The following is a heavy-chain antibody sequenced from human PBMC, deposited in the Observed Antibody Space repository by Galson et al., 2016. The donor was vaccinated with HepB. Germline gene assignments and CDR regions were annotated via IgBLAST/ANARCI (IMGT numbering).Heavy chain of an antibody. CDR3: ARSSDSAVAVFDY. D-gene: IGHD2-15*01. J-gene: IGHJ4*02. CDR2: IYHIGTT. Sequence: SETLSLTCTVSGGSISSNDYYWGWIRQPPGKGLEWIGEIYHIGTTNYNPSLNSRVNMSVDKPQNQFSLRLTSVTAADTAIYYCARSSDSAVAVFDYWGQGIRVSVSS. CDR1: GGSISSNDYY. V-gene: IGHV4-39*07.